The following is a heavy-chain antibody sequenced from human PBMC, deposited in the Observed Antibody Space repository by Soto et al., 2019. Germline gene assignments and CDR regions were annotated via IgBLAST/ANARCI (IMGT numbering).Heavy chain of an antibody. V-gene: IGHV1-46*01. CDR1: GYTFTSYY. Sequence: QVQLVQSGAEVKKPGASVKLSCKASGYTFTSYYIHWVRQAPGQGLEWIGIINPNGGSTNYAHNLKGRLTVTRDTSSATVYMELGALTSEDTAVYYCARGFGLGDYWGQGTLVTVSS. D-gene: IGHD3-9*01. CDR3: ARGFGLGDY. CDR2: INPNGGST. J-gene: IGHJ4*02.